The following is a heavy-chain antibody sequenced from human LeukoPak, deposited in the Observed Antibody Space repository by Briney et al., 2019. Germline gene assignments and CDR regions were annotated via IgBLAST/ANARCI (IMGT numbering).Heavy chain of an antibody. D-gene: IGHD5-24*01. CDR2: IYYSGST. V-gene: IGHV4-59*08. CDR1: GGSISSYY. Sequence: SETLSLTCTASGGSISSYYWSWIRQPPGKGLEWIGYIYYSGSTKYNPSLKRRVSISVDTSKNKFSLRLSSVSAADTTVSNSAGGAGAGYNLPPFDYWGQGTLVTVSS. J-gene: IGHJ4*02. CDR3: AGGAGAGYNLPPFDY.